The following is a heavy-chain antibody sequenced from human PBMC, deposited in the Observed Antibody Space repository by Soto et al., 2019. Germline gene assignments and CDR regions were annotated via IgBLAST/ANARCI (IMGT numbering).Heavy chain of an antibody. Sequence: QVQLVQSGAEVKKPGSSLKVSCKASGGTFSSYAINWVRQAPGQGLEWMGGIIPIFGTANYAQKFQGRVTITADESTSTAYMELSSLRSEDTAVYYCALSIVADHLYYYYYGMDVWCQGTTVTVSS. CDR1: GGTFSSYA. J-gene: IGHJ6*02. D-gene: IGHD5-12*01. V-gene: IGHV1-69*12. CDR3: ALSIVADHLYYYYYGMDV. CDR2: IIPIFGTA.